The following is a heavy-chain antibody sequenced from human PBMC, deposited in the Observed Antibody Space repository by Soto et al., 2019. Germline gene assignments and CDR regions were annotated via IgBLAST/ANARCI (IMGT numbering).Heavy chain of an antibody. J-gene: IGHJ4*02. Sequence: QVQLVESGGGVVQPGRSLRLSCAASGFTFSSYGMHWVRQAPGKGLEWVAVISYDGSNKYYADSVKGRFTISRDNSKNTLYLQMNSLRAEDTAGYYCAKEGSEGDYFDYWGQGTLVTVSS. CDR2: ISYDGSNK. CDR3: AKEGSEGDYFDY. CDR1: GFTFSSYG. V-gene: IGHV3-30*18. D-gene: IGHD3-16*01.